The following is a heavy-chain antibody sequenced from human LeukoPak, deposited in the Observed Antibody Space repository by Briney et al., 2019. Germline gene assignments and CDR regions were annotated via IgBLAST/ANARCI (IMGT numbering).Heavy chain of an antibody. D-gene: IGHD1-26*01. CDR2: IIPIFGTA. CDR3: ARDLNSGSYYGVDY. J-gene: IGHJ4*02. Sequence: SVKVSSKASGGTFSSYAISWVRQAPGQGLEWMGGIIPIFGTANYAQKFQGRVTITADESTSTAYMELSSLRSEDTAVYYCARDLNSGSYYGVDYWGQGTLVTVSS. CDR1: GGTFSSYA. V-gene: IGHV1-69*13.